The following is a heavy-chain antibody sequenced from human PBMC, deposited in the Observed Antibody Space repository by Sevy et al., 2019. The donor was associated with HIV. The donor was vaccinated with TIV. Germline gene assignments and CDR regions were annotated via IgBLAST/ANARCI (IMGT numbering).Heavy chain of an antibody. CDR1: VASVSSGKYY. CDR3: AREIYFYENSGFYHFDS. D-gene: IGHD3-22*01. CDR2: VSYSGRT. J-gene: IGHJ4*02. V-gene: IGHV4-61*01. Sequence: SETLSLTCNVSVASVSSGKYYWTWIRQPPGKDLEWIGHVSYSGRTNYNPSLKSRVTISEDTSKNQFSLSLNSVTAADTATYYCAREIYFYENSGFYHFDSWGLGILVTVSS.